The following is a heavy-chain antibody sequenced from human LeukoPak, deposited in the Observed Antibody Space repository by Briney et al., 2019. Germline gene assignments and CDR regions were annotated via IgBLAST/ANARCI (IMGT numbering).Heavy chain of an antibody. J-gene: IGHJ5*02. D-gene: IGHD3-10*01. Sequence: GESLKISCKGSGYSFTSYWIGWVRQMPGKGLEWMGIIYPGDSDTRYSPSFQGQVTISADKSISTAYLQWSSLKASDTAMYYCARAINEGGVVRGVIITYAGWFDPWGQGTLVTVSS. V-gene: IGHV5-51*01. CDR1: GYSFTSYW. CDR2: IYPGDSDT. CDR3: ARAINEGGVVRGVIITYAGWFDP.